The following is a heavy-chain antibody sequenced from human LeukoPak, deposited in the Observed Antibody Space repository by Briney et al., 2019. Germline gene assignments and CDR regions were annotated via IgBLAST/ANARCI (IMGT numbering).Heavy chain of an antibody. J-gene: IGHJ6*03. CDR1: GFTFSSYA. CDR3: ARRVYYYYYMDV. Sequence: PGGSLRLSCAASGFTFSSYAMSWVRQAPGKGLEWVSAISGSGGSTYYADSVKGRFTISRDNAKNSLYLQMNSLRAEDTAVYYCARRVYYYYYMDVWGKGTTVTVSS. CDR2: ISGSGGST. V-gene: IGHV3-23*01.